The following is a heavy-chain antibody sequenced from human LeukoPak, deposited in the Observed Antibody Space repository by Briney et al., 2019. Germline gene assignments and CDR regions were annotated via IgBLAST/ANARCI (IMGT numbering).Heavy chain of an antibody. CDR2: INHSGST. V-gene: IGHV4-34*01. CDR3: ARGRKVRGVTIFGVVIPFDY. J-gene: IGHJ4*02. D-gene: IGHD3-3*01. Sequence: PSETLSLTCAVYGGSFSGYYWSWIRQPPGKGLEWIGEINHSGSTNYNPSLKSRVTISVDTSKNQFSLKLSSVTAADTAVYYCARGRKVRGVTIFGVVIPFDYWGQGTLVTVSS. CDR1: GGSFSGYY.